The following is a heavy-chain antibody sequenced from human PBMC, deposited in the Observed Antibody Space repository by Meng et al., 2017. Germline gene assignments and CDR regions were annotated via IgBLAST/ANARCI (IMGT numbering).Heavy chain of an antibody. Sequence: SGPTLVKPTQTLTLTCTFSGFSLSTSGVGVGWIRQPPGKALEWLALIYWNDDKRYSPSLKSRLTITKDTSKNQVVLTMTNMDPVDTATYYCAHSFCSGGSCYFFPRDRFDPWGQGTLVTVSS. CDR3: AHSFCSGGSCYFFPRDRFDP. D-gene: IGHD2-15*01. V-gene: IGHV2-5*01. CDR1: GFSLSTSGVG. CDR2: IYWNDDK. J-gene: IGHJ5*02.